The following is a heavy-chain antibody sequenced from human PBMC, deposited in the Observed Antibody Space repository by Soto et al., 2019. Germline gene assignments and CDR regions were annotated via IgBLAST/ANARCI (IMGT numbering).Heavy chain of an antibody. J-gene: IGHJ4*01. D-gene: IGHD6-13*01. Sequence: PGGSLRLSCAASGFTLSTYGMHWVRQAPGKGLEWVAGMSYDGTKEYYAASVKGRFTISRDTSSNTLFLQLNSLRAEDTAVYYCAKEYGSTWIDHWGQGTMVTVSS. CDR3: AKEYGSTWIDH. CDR2: MSYDGTKE. V-gene: IGHV3-30*18. CDR1: GFTLSTYG.